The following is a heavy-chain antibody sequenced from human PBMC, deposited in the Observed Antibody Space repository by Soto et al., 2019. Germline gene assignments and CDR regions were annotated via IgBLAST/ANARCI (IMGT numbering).Heavy chain of an antibody. V-gene: IGHV4-30-2*01. J-gene: IGHJ4*02. CDR1: GGSISSGGYS. CDR3: ARVPDY. CDR2: IYHSVST. Sequence: QLQLQESGSGLVKPSQTLSLTCAVSGGSISSGGYSWRWIRQPPGQGLEWIAYIYHSVSTYYKPCLNSRVTISVDRSKNQFSLKLRSVTAADTDVDYCARVPDYWGQGTLVTVSS.